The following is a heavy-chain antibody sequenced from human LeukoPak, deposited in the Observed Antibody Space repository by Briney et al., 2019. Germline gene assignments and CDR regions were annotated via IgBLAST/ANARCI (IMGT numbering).Heavy chain of an antibody. CDR3: ARVNGALASQNWFDP. CDR1: GGTFSSYA. Sequence: GASVKVSCKASGGTFSSYAISWVRQAPGQGLEWMGGIIPIFGTANYAQKFQGRVTITADKSTSTAYMELSSLRSEDTAVYYCARVNGALASQNWFDPWGQGTLVTVSS. CDR2: IIPIFGTA. D-gene: IGHD2-8*01. J-gene: IGHJ5*02. V-gene: IGHV1-69*06.